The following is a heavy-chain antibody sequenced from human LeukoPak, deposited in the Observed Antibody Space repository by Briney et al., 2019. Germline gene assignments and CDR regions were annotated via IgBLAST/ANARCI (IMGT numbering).Heavy chain of an antibody. CDR1: GFTFDDYA. J-gene: IGHJ4*02. CDR2: ISWDGGST. Sequence: PGGSLRLSCAASGFTFDDYAMHWVRQAPGKGLEWVSLISWDGGSTYYADSVKGRFTISRDNSKNSLYLQMNSLRTEDTALYYCAKDYHCSGGSCYSPFDYWGQGTLVTVSS. CDR3: AKDYHCSGGSCYSPFDY. D-gene: IGHD2-15*01. V-gene: IGHV3-43*02.